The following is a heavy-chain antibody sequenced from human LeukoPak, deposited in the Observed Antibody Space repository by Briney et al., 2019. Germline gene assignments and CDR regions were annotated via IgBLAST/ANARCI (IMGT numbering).Heavy chain of an antibody. CDR1: GFTFSDYG. J-gene: IGHJ4*02. CDR2: IWYDGSKK. D-gene: IGHD6-6*01. V-gene: IGHV3-33*01. Sequence: GGSLRLSCAASGFTFSDYGIHWVRQAPGQGLEWVALIWYDGSKKYYADSVKGRFTISRDNTKNTLYLQLNSLGADGTAVYYCARAHSSSSTFDLWGQGTLVTVSS. CDR3: ARAHSSSSTFDL.